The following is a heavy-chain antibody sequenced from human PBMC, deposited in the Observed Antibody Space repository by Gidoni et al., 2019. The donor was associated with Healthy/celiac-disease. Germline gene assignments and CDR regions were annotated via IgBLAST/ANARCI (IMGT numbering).Heavy chain of an antibody. V-gene: IGHV4-59*01. D-gene: IGHD1-26*01. Sequence: QVQLQESGPGLVKPSETLSLTGTVPGGSISSYYWSWSRQPPGKGLEWIGYIYYSGSTNYNPSLKSRVTISVDTSKNQFSLKLSSVTAADTAVYYCARDSGSYRGNYFDYWGQGTLVTVSS. CDR1: GGSISSYY. CDR3: ARDSGSYRGNYFDY. CDR2: IYYSGST. J-gene: IGHJ4*02.